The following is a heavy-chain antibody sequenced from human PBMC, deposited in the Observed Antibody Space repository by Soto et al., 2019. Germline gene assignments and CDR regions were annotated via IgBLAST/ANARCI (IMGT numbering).Heavy chain of an antibody. CDR3: VREAYIGYGHAIDH. CDR2: NYHSGTT. D-gene: IGHD5-12*01. J-gene: IGHJ4*02. CDR1: GVNISTYY. V-gene: IGHV4-59*01. Sequence: KASETQSLTCAVSGVNISTYYWSWIRQPPGKGLEWIGYNYHSGTTNYNPSLKSRVTISVDTSKNQFSLRLTSVTAADTAIYYCVREAYIGYGHAIDHWVQGTLVTVSS.